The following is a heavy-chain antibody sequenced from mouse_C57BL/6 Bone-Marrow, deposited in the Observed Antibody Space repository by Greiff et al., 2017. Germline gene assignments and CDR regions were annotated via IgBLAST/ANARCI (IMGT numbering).Heavy chain of an antibody. CDR2: IHPNSGST. CDR3: ARYYSNPYYYAMDY. CDR1: GYTFTSYW. V-gene: IGHV1-64*01. Sequence: QVHVKQSGAELVKPGASVKLSCKASGYTFTSYWMHWVKQRPGQGLEWIGMIHPNSGSTNYNEKFKSKATLTVDKSSSTAYMQLSSLTSEDSAVYYCARYYSNPYYYAMDYWGQGTSVTVSS. D-gene: IGHD2-5*01. J-gene: IGHJ4*01.